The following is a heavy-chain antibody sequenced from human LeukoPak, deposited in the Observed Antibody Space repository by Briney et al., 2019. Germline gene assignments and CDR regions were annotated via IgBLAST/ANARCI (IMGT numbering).Heavy chain of an antibody. V-gene: IGHV3-23*01. CDR1: GFTFSSYW. D-gene: IGHD3-16*01. Sequence: GGSLRLSCAASGFTFSSYWMSWVRQAPGKGLEWVSAIGGSGGSTYYADSAKGRFTISRDNSKNTLYLQMNSLRAEDTAVYYCAKGGLGNDYIDYWGQGTLVTVSS. J-gene: IGHJ4*02. CDR2: IGGSGGST. CDR3: AKGGLGNDYIDY.